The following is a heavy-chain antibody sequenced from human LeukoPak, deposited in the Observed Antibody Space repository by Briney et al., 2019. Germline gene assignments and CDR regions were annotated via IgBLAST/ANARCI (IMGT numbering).Heavy chain of an antibody. V-gene: IGHV3-7*01. J-gene: IGHJ6*02. CDR1: GSTFSTRW. CDR2: INEDGSEK. D-gene: IGHD1-26*01. Sequence: GGSLRLSCAASGSTFSTRWMSWVRQAPGKGLEWVANINEDGSEKNYVESLKGRFTISRDNAKNSLYLQMNSLRAEDTALYYCARELGSYEGGYYGMDVWGQGTTVTVSS. CDR3: ARELGSYEGGYYGMDV.